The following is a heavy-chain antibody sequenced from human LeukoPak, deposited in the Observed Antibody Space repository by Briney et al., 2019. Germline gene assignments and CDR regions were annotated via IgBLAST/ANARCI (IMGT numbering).Heavy chain of an antibody. V-gene: IGHV4-34*01. Sequence: SETLSLTCAVYGGSFSGYYWSWIRQPPGKGLEWIGSIYYSGSTYYNPSLKSRVTISVDTSKNQFSLKLSSVTAADTAVYYCARSSAGYSSSWYGLEFDPWGQGTLVTVSS. D-gene: IGHD6-13*01. CDR3: ARSSAGYSSSWYGLEFDP. J-gene: IGHJ5*02. CDR1: GGSFSGYY. CDR2: IYYSGST.